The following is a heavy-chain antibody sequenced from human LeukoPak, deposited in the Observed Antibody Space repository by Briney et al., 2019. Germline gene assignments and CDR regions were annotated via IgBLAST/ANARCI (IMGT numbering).Heavy chain of an antibody. D-gene: IGHD2-15*01. CDR1: GYSFTTYA. V-gene: IGHV7-4-1*02. CDR2: INTDTENP. CDR3: AVYCSGGSCYNFN. Sequence: ASVKVSCKASGYSFTTYAMHWVRQAPGQGLEWMGWINTDTENPTYAQGFTGRFVFSLDTSVSTTYLQISSLKAEDTAVYYCAVYCSGGSCYNFNWGQGTLVTVSS. J-gene: IGHJ4*02.